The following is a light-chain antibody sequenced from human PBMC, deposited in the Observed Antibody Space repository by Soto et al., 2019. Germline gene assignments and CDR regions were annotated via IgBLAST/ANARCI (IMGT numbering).Light chain of an antibody. CDR2: TNS. J-gene: IGLJ2*01. CDR3: AAWDDSVDGPV. V-gene: IGLV1-44*01. CDR1: SSNIGDNT. Sequence: QSVLTQPPSASGTPGQRVAISCSGSSSNIGDNTVNWYQQLPGTAPKLLIYTNSQRPSGVPDRFSGSKSGTSASLAISGLQSEDEADYYCAAWDDSVDGPVFGGGTKLTVL.